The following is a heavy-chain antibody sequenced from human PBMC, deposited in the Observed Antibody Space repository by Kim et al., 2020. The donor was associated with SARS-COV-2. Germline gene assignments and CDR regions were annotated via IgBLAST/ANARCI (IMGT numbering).Heavy chain of an antibody. V-gene: IGHV4-39*01. Sequence: SETLSLTCTVSGGSISSSSYYWGWIRQPPGKGLEWIGSIYYSGSTYYNPSLKSRVTISVDTSKNQFSLKLSSVTAADTAVYYCARLVLLWFRASYYFDY. D-gene: IGHD3-10*01. CDR2: IYYSGST. J-gene: IGHJ4*01. CDR3: ARLVLLWFRASYYFDY. CDR1: GGSISSSSYY.